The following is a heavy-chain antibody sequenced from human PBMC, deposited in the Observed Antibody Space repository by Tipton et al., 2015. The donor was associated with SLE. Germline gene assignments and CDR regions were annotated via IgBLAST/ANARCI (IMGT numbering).Heavy chain of an antibody. D-gene: IGHD7-27*01. CDR1: GGSFSGYY. CDR3: ARHELGAPIDY. CDR2: INHSGST. Sequence: TLSLTCAVYGGSFSGYYWSWIRQPPGKGLEWIGEINHSGSTNYNPSLKSRVTISVDTSKNQFSLKLSSVTAADTAVYYCARHELGAPIDYWGQGTLVTVSS. J-gene: IGHJ4*02. V-gene: IGHV4-34*01.